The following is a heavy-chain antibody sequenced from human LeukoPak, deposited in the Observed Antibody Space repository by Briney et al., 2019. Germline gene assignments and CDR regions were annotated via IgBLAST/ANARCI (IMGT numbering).Heavy chain of an antibody. CDR3: AREQWLVRGAFDI. J-gene: IGHJ3*02. V-gene: IGHV4-59*01. CDR2: IYYSGST. Sequence: SETLSLTCTVSRGSISSYYWSWIRQPPGKGLEWIGYIYYSGSTNYNPSLKSRVTISVDTSKNQFSLKLSSVTAADTAVYYCAREQWLVRGAFDIWGQGTMVTVSS. D-gene: IGHD6-19*01. CDR1: RGSISSYY.